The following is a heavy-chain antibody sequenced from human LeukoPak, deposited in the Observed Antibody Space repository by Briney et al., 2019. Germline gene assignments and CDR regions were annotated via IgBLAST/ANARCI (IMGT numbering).Heavy chain of an antibody. D-gene: IGHD6-13*01. CDR1: GGSISSGSYY. Sequence: PSETLSLTCTVSGGSISSGSYYWSWIRQPAGKGLEWIGRIYTSGSTNYNPSLKSRVTISVDTSKNQFSLKLSSVTAADTAVYYCAGGSLAAATTPVGWFDPWGQGTLVTVSS. V-gene: IGHV4-61*02. CDR3: AGGSLAAATTPVGWFDP. CDR2: IYTSGST. J-gene: IGHJ5*02.